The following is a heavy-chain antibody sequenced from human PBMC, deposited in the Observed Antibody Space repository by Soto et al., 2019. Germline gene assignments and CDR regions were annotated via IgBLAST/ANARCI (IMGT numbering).Heavy chain of an antibody. J-gene: IGHJ6*02. CDR1: GFTFSSYG. D-gene: IGHD3-9*01. Sequence: GGSLRLSCAASGFTFSSYGMHWVRQAPGKGLEWVAVIWNDGSNKYYVDSVKGRFTISRDSSKNTLYLQMNSLRAEDTAVYYCARTYYEILTGYVADYYYHGMDVWGQGTTVTVSS. V-gene: IGHV3-33*01. CDR3: ARTYYEILTGYVADYYYHGMDV. CDR2: IWNDGSNK.